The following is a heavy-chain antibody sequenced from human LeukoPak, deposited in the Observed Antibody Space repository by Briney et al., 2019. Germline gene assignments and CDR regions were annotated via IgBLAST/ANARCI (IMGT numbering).Heavy chain of an antibody. CDR3: ASSDSSGYRTLPSAY. J-gene: IGHJ4*02. V-gene: IGHV3-72*01. D-gene: IGHD3-22*01. Sequence: GGSLRLSCAASGFTFSDHYMDWVRQAPGKGLEWVGRTRNKANSYTTEYAASVKGRFTISRDDSKNSLYLQMNSLKTEDTVVYYCASSDSSGYRTLPSAYWGQGTLVTVSS. CDR1: GFTFSDHY. CDR2: TRNKANSYTT.